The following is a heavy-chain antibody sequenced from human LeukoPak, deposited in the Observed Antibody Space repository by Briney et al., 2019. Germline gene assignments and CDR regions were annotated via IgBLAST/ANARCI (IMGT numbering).Heavy chain of an antibody. D-gene: IGHD3-10*01. CDR2: IYHSGST. CDR1: GGSISSGGYS. V-gene: IGHV4-30-4*07. J-gene: IGHJ5*02. CDR3: ARESNYYGSGTGWFDP. Sequence: SETLCLTCAVSGGSISSGGYSWSWIRQPPGKGLEWIGYIYHSGSTYYNPSLKSRVTISVDTSKNQLSLKLSSVTAADTAVYYCARESNYYGSGTGWFDPWGQGTLVTVSS.